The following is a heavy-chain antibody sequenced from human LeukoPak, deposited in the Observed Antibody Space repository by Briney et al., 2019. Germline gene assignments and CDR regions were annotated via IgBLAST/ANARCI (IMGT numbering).Heavy chain of an antibody. CDR2: INHSGST. V-gene: IGHV4-34*01. CDR3: ARADYELLWFGELLFVLDY. D-gene: IGHD3-10*01. Sequence: SETLSLTCAVYGGSFSGYYWSWIRRPPGKRLVWYREINHSGSTNYNPSLKSRVTISVDTSKNQFSLKLSSVTAAATAVYYCARADYELLWFGELLFVLDYWGQGTLVTVSS. CDR1: GGSFSGYY. J-gene: IGHJ4*02.